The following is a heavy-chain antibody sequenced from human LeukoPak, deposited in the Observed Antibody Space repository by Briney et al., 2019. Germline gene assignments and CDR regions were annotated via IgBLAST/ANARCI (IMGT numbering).Heavy chain of an antibody. V-gene: IGHV3-30*02. Sequence: GGSLRLSCAASGFTFSSYGMHWVRQAPGKGLEWVAFIQYDGSNKYYADSVKGRFTISRDNSKNTLYLQMNSLRAEDTAVYYCAKIVGARSGGYFDYWGQGTLVTVSS. CDR1: GFTFSSYG. J-gene: IGHJ4*02. CDR3: AKIVGARSGGYFDY. D-gene: IGHD1-26*01. CDR2: IQYDGSNK.